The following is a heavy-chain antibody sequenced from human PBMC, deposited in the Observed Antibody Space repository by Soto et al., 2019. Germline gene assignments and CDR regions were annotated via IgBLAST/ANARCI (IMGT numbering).Heavy chain of an antibody. CDR3: ARLSGYSSDYYYYGMDV. D-gene: IGHD5-12*01. Sequence: PGESLKISCNGSGYIFSENWIGWVRQVPGRGLEWMGIIYPGDSDTRYTPSFQGQVTISAARSINTAYLQWTRLKASDTATYYCARLSGYSSDYYYYGMDVWGQGTTVTVSS. CDR2: IYPGDSDT. J-gene: IGHJ6*02. CDR1: GYIFSENW. V-gene: IGHV5-51*01.